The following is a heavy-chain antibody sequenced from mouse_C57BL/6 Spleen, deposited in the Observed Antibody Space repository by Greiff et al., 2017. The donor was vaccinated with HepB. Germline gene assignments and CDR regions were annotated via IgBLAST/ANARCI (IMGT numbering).Heavy chain of an antibody. V-gene: IGHV1-82*01. CDR3: ARFSTGNYFDY. D-gene: IGHD4-1*02. Sequence: QVQLKESGPELVKPGASVKISCKASGYAFSSSWMNWVKQRPGKGLEWIGRIYPGDGDTNYNGKFKGKATLTADKSSSTAYMQLSSLTSEDSAVYFCARFSTGNYFDYWGQGTTLTVSS. CDR1: GYAFSSSW. J-gene: IGHJ2*01. CDR2: IYPGDGDT.